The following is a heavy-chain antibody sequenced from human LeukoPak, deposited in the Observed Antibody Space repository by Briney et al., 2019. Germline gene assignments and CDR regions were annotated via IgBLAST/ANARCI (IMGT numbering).Heavy chain of an antibody. Sequence: GASVKVSCKASGYTFAGYYMHWVRPGPGQGLEWMGRINPNSGGTHNAQKSQGRVTMTRDTSISTAYMELSRLRSDVTAVYYCARPYGDSTDDAFDIWGQGTMVTVSS. CDR3: ARPYGDSTDDAFDI. J-gene: IGHJ3*02. D-gene: IGHD4-17*01. CDR1: GYTFAGYY. CDR2: INPNSGGT. V-gene: IGHV1-2*06.